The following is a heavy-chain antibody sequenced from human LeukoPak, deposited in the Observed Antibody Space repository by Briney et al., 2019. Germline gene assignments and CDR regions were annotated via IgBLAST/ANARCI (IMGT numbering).Heavy chain of an antibody. CDR1: GFPFSNYG. CDR2: ISADGIDK. J-gene: IGHJ3*02. Sequence: GSLRLSCAASGFPFSNYGMHWVRQAPGKGLEWVAVISADGIDKYYADSVKGRFTISRHNSKNTLYLQMNSLRAEDTAVYYCAREVGGSAFDIWGQGTMVTVSS. D-gene: IGHD3-16*01. CDR3: AREVGGSAFDI. V-gene: IGHV3-30*03.